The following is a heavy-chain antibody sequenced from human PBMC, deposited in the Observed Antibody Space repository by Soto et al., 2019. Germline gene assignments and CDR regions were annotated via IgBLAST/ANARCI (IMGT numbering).Heavy chain of an antibody. CDR1: GGSFSSYA. Sequence: SVKVSCKASGGSFSSYAISWLRQXPGQGLEWMGGIIPIFGTANYAQKFQGRVTITADESTSTAYMELSSLRSEDTAVYYCARGKRVATIKPSYYYYYGMDVWGQGTTVTVSS. D-gene: IGHD5-12*01. CDR2: IIPIFGTA. J-gene: IGHJ6*02. V-gene: IGHV1-69*13. CDR3: ARGKRVATIKPSYYYYYGMDV.